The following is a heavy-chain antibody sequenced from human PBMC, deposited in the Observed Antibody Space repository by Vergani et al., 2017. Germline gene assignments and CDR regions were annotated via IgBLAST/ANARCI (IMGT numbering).Heavy chain of an antibody. CDR1: GYSFTRYW. CDR3: ARPGIVGATTAFDM. V-gene: IGHV5-10-1*03. CDR2: IDPSYSYT. Sequence: EVQLVQSGAEVKKPGESLRISCKGSGYSFTRYWISWVRQMPGKSLEWMGRIDPSYSYTNYSPSFQGHVTISVDKSISTAYLQWSSLKDSDTAMYYCARPGIVGATTAFDMWGQGTMVTVSS. D-gene: IGHD1-26*01. J-gene: IGHJ3*02.